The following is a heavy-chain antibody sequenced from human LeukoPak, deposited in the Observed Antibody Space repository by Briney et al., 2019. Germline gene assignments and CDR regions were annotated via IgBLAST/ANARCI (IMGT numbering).Heavy chain of an antibody. CDR1: GGSISSGGYY. Sequence: SETLSLTCTVSGGSISSGGYYWSWIRQPPGKGLEWIGYIYHSGSTYYNPSLKSRVTISVDRSKNQFSLKLSSVTAADTAVYYCARDSPLRYSSSGVDWGQGTLVTVSS. J-gene: IGHJ4*02. CDR3: ARDSPLRYSSSGVD. V-gene: IGHV4-30-2*01. CDR2: IYHSGST. D-gene: IGHD6-6*01.